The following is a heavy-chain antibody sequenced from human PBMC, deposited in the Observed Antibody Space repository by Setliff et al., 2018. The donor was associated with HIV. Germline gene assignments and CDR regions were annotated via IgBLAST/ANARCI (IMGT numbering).Heavy chain of an antibody. CDR1: GYSFTSYA. J-gene: IGHJ4*02. D-gene: IGHD5-18*01. Sequence: ASVKVSCKASGYSFTSYAITWVRQAPGQGLEWVGWINTNSGTPTYARDFTGRFVFSVDTSVNTAYLQISSLKSWHTGLYYCARGPWVQRWLGYLQNWGQGTQVTVSS. CDR2: INTNSGTP. V-gene: IGHV7-4-1*02. CDR3: ARGPWVQRWLGYLQN.